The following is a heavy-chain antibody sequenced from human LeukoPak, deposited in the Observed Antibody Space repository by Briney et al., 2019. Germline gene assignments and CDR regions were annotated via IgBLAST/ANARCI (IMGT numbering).Heavy chain of an antibody. CDR3: ARRNGDYAPLDY. CDR1: GGSISSSSYY. J-gene: IGHJ4*02. CDR2: IYYSGST. Sequence: PSETLSLTCTVSGGSISSSSYYWGWIRQPPGKGLEWIGRIYYSGSTYYNPSGKSRFTISVDTSKNQFSLKLSSVTAADTAVYYCARRNGDYAPLDYWGQGTLVTVSS. D-gene: IGHD4-17*01. V-gene: IGHV4-39*01.